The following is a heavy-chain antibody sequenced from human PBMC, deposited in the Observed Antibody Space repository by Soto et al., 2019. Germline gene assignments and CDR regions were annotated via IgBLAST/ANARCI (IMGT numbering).Heavy chain of an antibody. CDR1: GFTFSKAW. CDR3: TTDSGMSPYSFGY. J-gene: IGHJ4*02. D-gene: IGHD1-26*01. CDR2: IMSKTDGGTT. V-gene: IGHV3-15*01. Sequence: PGGSLRLSCATSGFTFSKAWVGWVRQAPGKGLEWVGRIMSKTDGGTTDYAAPVKGRFTISRDDSKSTLYLQMNSLKTEDTAFYYCTTDSGMSPYSFGYWGQGTLVTVSS.